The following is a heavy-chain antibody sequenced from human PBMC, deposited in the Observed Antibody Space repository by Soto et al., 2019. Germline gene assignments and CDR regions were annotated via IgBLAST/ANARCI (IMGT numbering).Heavy chain of an antibody. CDR3: ATIVIGAPNWFES. Sequence: SETLSLTCNVSGGSISTSRSWSWLRQPPGKGLEWIGEINHSGFTYYSPSLKSRATISVDASKSQFSLKLRSMTAADTAVYYCATIVIGAPNWFESWGPGTLVTVSS. V-gene: IGHV4-4*02. CDR1: GGSISTSRS. CDR2: INHSGFT. D-gene: IGHD3-16*02. J-gene: IGHJ5*01.